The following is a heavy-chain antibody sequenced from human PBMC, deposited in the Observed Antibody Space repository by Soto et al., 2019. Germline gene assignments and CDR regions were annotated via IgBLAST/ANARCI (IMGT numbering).Heavy chain of an antibody. D-gene: IGHD3-10*01. CDR1: GVTINSYY. J-gene: IGHJ4*02. V-gene: IGHV4-59*12. Sequence: QVQLQESGPRLVKPSETLSLTCNVSGVTINSYYWTWIRQTPGKGLEWIGYMSDSGTTVYNPSLKSQVTISIHASKNQFSLRLNFVTAADTAVYYFAGRGQRMVRDWGQGTLVSVSS. CDR2: MSDSGTT. CDR3: AGRGQRMVRD.